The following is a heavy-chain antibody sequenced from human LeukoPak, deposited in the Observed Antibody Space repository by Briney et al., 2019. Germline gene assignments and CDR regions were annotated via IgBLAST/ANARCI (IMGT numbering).Heavy chain of an antibody. D-gene: IGHD3-16*01. CDR2: ISRTTNYT. V-gene: IGHV3-21*01. Sequence: GGSLILSCAASGFTFSSYYMNWVRQAPGKGLEWVSSISRTTNYTYYTDSVKGRFTISRDNAKNSLYLQMNSLTAEDTAVYYCTRVSYADGGYFDYWGQGTLVTVSS. CDR3: TRVSYADGGYFDY. CDR1: GFTFSSYY. J-gene: IGHJ4*02.